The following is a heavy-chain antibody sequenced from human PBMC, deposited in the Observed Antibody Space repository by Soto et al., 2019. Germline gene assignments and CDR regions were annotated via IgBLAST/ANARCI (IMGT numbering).Heavy chain of an antibody. Sequence: QVQLVQSGAEVKKPGASVKVSCKASGYTFTSHHMHWVRQVPGEGLDWMGMINPRSGGTNSPQKFQGRVTMTRDTSTSTVYMELSSLRSEDTAVYYCCSLDYGQWYWGQGTLVTVSS. J-gene: IGHJ4*02. CDR2: INPRSGGT. V-gene: IGHV1-46*03. CDR1: GYTFTSHH. D-gene: IGHD3-10*01. CDR3: CSLDYGQWY.